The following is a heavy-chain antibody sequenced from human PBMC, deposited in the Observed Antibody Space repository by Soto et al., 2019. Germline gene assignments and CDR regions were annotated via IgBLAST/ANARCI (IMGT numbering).Heavy chain of an antibody. D-gene: IGHD3-3*01. CDR3: ATLNSFGSDF. J-gene: IGHJ4*02. V-gene: IGHV3-74*01. CDR2: ITSDGSNT. CDR1: GFTFSSYW. Sequence: PGGSLRLSCAASGFTFSSYWMHWVRQAPGKGLVWVSRITSDGSNTNYADSVKGRFTISRDNAKNTVFLQMNSLRAEDTAVYYCATLNSFGSDFWGQGTLVTV.